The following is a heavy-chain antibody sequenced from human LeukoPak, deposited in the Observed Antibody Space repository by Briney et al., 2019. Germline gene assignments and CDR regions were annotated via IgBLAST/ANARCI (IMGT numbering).Heavy chain of an antibody. Sequence: KPSETLSLTCTVSGGSISSSGYYWGWIRQPPGKGLEWIGSIHNSGGTYYNPSLTSRVTISVDTSKNYFSLKLSSVTAADTAVYYCARRTRSHLPNWFDPWGQGTLVTVSS. V-gene: IGHV4-39*02. CDR1: GGSISSSGYY. CDR2: IHNSGGT. J-gene: IGHJ5*02. D-gene: IGHD3-10*01. CDR3: ARRTRSHLPNWFDP.